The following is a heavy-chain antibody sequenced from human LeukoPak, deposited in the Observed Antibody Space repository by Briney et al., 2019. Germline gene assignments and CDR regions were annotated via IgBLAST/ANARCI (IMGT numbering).Heavy chain of an antibody. Sequence: GGSLRLSCATSGFTFITYTMNWVRQAPGKGLQWVSSISSGSSYIYYADSVKGRFIISEDNAKKSLYLQMNSLRAEDTAVYYCARDRYDSSGGAFDIWGQGTMVTVSS. V-gene: IGHV3-21*01. CDR2: ISSGSSYI. CDR3: ARDRYDSSGGAFDI. D-gene: IGHD3-22*01. J-gene: IGHJ3*02. CDR1: GFTFITYT.